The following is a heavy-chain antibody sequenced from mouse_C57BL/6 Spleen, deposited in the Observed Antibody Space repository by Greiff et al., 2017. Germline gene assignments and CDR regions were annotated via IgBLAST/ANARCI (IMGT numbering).Heavy chain of an antibody. CDR2: ISDGGSYT. CDR1: GFTFSSYA. J-gene: IGHJ3*01. CDR3: ARDYDYDRFAY. Sequence: EVQGVESGGGLVKPGGSLKLSCAASGFTFSSYAMSWVRQTPEKRLEWVATISDGGSYTYYPDNVKGRFTISRDNAKNNLYLQMSHLKSEDTAMYYCARDYDYDRFAYWGQGTLGTVSA. D-gene: IGHD2-4*01. V-gene: IGHV5-4*01.